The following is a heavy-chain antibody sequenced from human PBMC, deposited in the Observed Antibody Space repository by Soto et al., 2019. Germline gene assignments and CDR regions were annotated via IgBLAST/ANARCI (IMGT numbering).Heavy chain of an antibody. CDR3: ARGAVGASTVADIMNPSKHHYTMDV. D-gene: IGHD1-1*01. CDR2: INHTKGDA. V-gene: IGHV1-8*01. CDR1: GYPFSNYD. J-gene: IGHJ6*01. Sequence: GSVKGSFKASGYPFSNYDINLVRQAPGQGLEWMGCINHTKGDAASAQKFHVRVTMSWNTSINTAYLELTGLTSEDTAVYHCARGAVGASTVADIMNPSKHHYTMDVWGQGTTVTVSS.